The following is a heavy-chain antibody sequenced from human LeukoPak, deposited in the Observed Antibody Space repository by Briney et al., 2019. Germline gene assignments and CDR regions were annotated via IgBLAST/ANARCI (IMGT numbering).Heavy chain of an antibody. CDR3: ATSRAAAGTD. CDR2: IKQDGSEK. D-gene: IGHD6-13*01. CDR1: GFTFSNLW. V-gene: IGHV3-7*03. J-gene: IGHJ4*02. Sequence: PGGSLRLSCAASGFTFSNLWMSWVRQAPGEGLKWVANIKQDGSEKYYVDSVKGRFTISRDNAQNSLYLQMNSLRAEDTAIYYCATSRAAAGTDWGQGTLVTVSS.